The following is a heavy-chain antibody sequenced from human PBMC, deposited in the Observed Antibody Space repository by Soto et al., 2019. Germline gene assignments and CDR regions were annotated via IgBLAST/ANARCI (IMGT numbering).Heavy chain of an antibody. CDR3: ASSILDWNDAFYDCYGMDV. V-gene: IGHV1-18*01. J-gene: IGHJ6*02. Sequence: QVQLVQSGAEVKKPGASVKVSCKASGYTFTSYGISWVRQAPGQGLEWMGWISAYNGNTNYAQTLQGRVTMTTDTSTSITYMARRSLRSDGTAVYYCASSILDWNDAFYDCYGMDVLGQGTTVTVSS. CDR2: ISAYNGNT. D-gene: IGHD1-1*01. CDR1: GYTFTSYG.